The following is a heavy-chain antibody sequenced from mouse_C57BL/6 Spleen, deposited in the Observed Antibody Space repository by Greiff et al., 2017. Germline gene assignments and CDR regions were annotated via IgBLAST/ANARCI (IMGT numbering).Heavy chain of an antibody. Sequence: EVQLQQSGPVLVKPGASVKMSCKASGYTFTDYYMNWVKQSHGKSLEWIGVINPYNGGTSYNQKFKGKATLTVDKSSSTAYMELNSLTSEDSAVYYCAPYGAWFAYWGQGTLVTVSA. V-gene: IGHV1-19*01. CDR3: APYGAWFAY. CDR2: INPYNGGT. J-gene: IGHJ3*01. D-gene: IGHD1-1*01. CDR1: GYTFTDYY.